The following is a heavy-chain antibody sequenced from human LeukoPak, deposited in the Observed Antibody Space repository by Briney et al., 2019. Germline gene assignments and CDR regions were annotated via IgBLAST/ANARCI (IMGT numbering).Heavy chain of an antibody. CDR1: GYSFTSYA. V-gene: IGHV7-4-1*02. CDR2: INIKTGIP. D-gene: IGHD3-3*01. Sequence: EASVKVSCKASGYSFTSYAMNWVRQAPGQGLEWMGWINIKTGIPTYAQAFTGRLVFSLDTSVSTAYLQINSLKTEDTAVYYCAREGPFDFWSNDPFDIWGQGTMVTVSS. CDR3: AREGPFDFWSNDPFDI. J-gene: IGHJ3*02.